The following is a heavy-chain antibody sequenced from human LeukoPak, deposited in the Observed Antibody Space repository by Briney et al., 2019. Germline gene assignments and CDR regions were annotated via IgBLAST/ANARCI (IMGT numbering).Heavy chain of an antibody. CDR1: GFTFDDYA. V-gene: IGHV3-9*03. CDR3: AEASRAGGFDH. J-gene: IGHJ4*02. D-gene: IGHD3-16*01. CDR2: ISWNSGSI. Sequence: GGSLRLSCAASGFTFDDYAMHWVRQAPGKGLEWVSGISWNSGSIGYADSVKGRFTISRDNAKNSLYLQMNSLRAEDMALYYCAEASRAGGFDHWGQGTLVTVSS.